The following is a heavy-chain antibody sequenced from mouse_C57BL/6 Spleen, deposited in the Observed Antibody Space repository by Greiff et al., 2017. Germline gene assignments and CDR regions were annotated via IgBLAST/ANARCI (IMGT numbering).Heavy chain of an antibody. J-gene: IGHJ1*03. CDR3: GKATVVRYFDV. D-gene: IGHD1-1*01. CDR2: IHPNSGST. Sequence: QVQLQQPGAELVKPGASVKLSCKASGYTFTSYWMHWVKQRPGQGLEWIGMIHPNSGSTNYNQKFKSKATLTVDKSSSTAYMQLSSLTSEDSAVYYCGKATVVRYFDVWGTGTTVTVSS. V-gene: IGHV1-64*01. CDR1: GYTFTSYW.